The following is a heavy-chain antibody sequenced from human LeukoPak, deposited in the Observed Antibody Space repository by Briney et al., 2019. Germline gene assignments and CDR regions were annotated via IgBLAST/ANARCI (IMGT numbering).Heavy chain of an antibody. D-gene: IGHD4-17*01. Sequence: GESLKISCKGSGYSFTTYWIAWVRQMPGKGLEWMGIIYPSDSDTKYSPSFQGQVPISADKSISTAYLQWSSLRASDTAMYYCARRKSGDFSVDYWGQGTLVTVSS. V-gene: IGHV5-51*01. CDR2: IYPSDSDT. CDR1: GYSFTTYW. J-gene: IGHJ4*02. CDR3: ARRKSGDFSVDY.